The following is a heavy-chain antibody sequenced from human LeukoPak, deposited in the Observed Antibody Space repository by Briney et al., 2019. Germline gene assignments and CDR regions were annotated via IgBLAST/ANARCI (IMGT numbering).Heavy chain of an antibody. CDR1: GFTFSSYA. Sequence: GGSLRLSCAASGFTFSSYAMHWVRQAPGKGLEWVALISYDESNKYYADSVKGRSTISRDNSKNTLYLQMNSLRAEDTAVYYCARQSIPRYSSSWYYFDYWGQGTLVTVSS. CDR2: ISYDESNK. J-gene: IGHJ4*02. CDR3: ARQSIPRYSSSWYYFDY. D-gene: IGHD6-13*01. V-gene: IGHV3-30*04.